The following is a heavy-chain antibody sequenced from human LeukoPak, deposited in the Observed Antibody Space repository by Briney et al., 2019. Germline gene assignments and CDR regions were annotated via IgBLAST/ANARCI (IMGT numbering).Heavy chain of an antibody. Sequence: GRSLRLSCAASGFTFSSYAMHWVRQAPGQGLEWMGIINPSGGSTSYAQKFQGRVTMTRDTSTSTVYMELSSLRSEDTAVYYCARGGRVVVTALVAYWGQGTLVTVSS. D-gene: IGHD2-21*02. CDR3: ARGGRVVVTALVAY. V-gene: IGHV1-46*01. J-gene: IGHJ4*02. CDR1: GFTFSSYA. CDR2: INPSGGST.